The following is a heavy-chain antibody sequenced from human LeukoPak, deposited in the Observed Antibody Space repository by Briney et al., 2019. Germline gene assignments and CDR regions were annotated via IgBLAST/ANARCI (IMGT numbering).Heavy chain of an antibody. D-gene: IGHD3-10*01. J-gene: IGHJ6*04. CDR3: TIISSDYYYGMDV. V-gene: IGHV1-24*01. CDR1: GYTLTELS. CDR2: FDPEDGET. Sequence: ASVKVSCKVSGYTLTELSMHWVRRAPGKGLEWMGGFDPEDGETIYAQKFQGRVTMTEDTSTDTAYMELSSLRSEDTAVYYCTIISSDYYYGMDVWGKGTTVTVSS.